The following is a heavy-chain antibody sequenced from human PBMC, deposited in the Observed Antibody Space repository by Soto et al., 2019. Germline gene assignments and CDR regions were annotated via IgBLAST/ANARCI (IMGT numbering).Heavy chain of an antibody. Sequence: GESLKISCKGAGDSFTSYWISWVRQMPGKGLEWMGRIDPSDSYTNYSPSFQGHVTISADKSISTAYLQWSSLKASDTAMYYCARTGIVVVPAAIRYYYGMDVWGQGTTVTVSS. V-gene: IGHV5-10-1*01. CDR3: ARTGIVVVPAAIRYYYGMDV. D-gene: IGHD2-2*02. J-gene: IGHJ6*02. CDR1: GDSFTSYW. CDR2: IDPSDSYT.